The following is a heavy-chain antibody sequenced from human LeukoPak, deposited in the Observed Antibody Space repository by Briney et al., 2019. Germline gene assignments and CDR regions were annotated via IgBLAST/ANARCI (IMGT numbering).Heavy chain of an antibody. CDR2: IKQDGSEK. D-gene: IGHD6-13*01. CDR3: ATRPYSSSWYPHY. Sequence: GGSLRLSCAASGFTFSSYWMSWVRQAPGKGLEWVANIKQDGSEKYYVDSVKGRFTISRDNAKNSLYLQMNSLRAEDTAVYYCATRPYSSSWYPHYWGQGTLVTVPS. CDR1: GFTFSSYW. V-gene: IGHV3-7*01. J-gene: IGHJ4*02.